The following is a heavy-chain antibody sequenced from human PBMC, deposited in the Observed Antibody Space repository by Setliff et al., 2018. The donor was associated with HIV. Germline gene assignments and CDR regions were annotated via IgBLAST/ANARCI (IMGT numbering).Heavy chain of an antibody. D-gene: IGHD3-16*01. CDR2: INPNSGGT. Sequence: AASVKVSCKASGDTFTDYYFHWLRQAPGQGLEWMGRINPNSGGTNYAQKFRGRVTMTRDTSISTVYMELSSLTSDDTAVYYCTRGGEGLANWGQGTLVTVPQ. CDR1: GDTFTDYY. J-gene: IGHJ4*02. CDR3: TRGGEGLAN. V-gene: IGHV1-2*06.